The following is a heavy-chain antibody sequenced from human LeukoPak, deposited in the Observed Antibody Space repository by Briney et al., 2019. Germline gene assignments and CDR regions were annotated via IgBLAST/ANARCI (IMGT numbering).Heavy chain of an antibody. D-gene: IGHD3-3*01. CDR1: GFTFSDYY. J-gene: IGHJ4*02. V-gene: IGHV3-11*04. CDR3: ARERGYDFWSGSRVLFHY. CDR2: ISGSATTI. Sequence: PGGSLRLSCAASGFTFSDYYMSWIRQAPGKGLEWVSYISGSATTIYYADSVKGRFTISRDNAKNSLYLQMNSLRAEDTAVYYCARERGYDFWSGSRVLFHYWGQGTLVTVSS.